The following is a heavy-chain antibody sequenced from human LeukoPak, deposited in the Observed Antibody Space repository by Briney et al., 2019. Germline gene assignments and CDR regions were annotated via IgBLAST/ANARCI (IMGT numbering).Heavy chain of an antibody. CDR1: GFTFDDYA. CDR2: ISWNSGSI. CDR3: AKETRRYYYDSSGCAFDI. J-gene: IGHJ3*02. V-gene: IGHV3-9*03. Sequence: GRSLRLSCAASGFTFDDYAMHWVRQAPGKGLEWVSGISWNSGSIGYADSVKGRFTISRDNAKNSLYLQMNSLRAEDMALYYCAKETRRYYYDSSGCAFDIWGQGTMVTVSS. D-gene: IGHD3-22*01.